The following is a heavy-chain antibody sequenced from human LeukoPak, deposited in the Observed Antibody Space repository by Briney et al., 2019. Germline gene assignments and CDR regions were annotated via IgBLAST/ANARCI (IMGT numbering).Heavy chain of an antibody. D-gene: IGHD6-19*01. CDR3: ARPAYSSGWYHY. Sequence: SETLSLTCTVSGGSISSSSYYWGWIRQPPGKGLEWIGSIYYSGSTYYNPSLKSRLTISVDTSKNQLSLKLSSVTAADTAVNYCARPAYSSGWYHYWGQGTLVTVSS. V-gene: IGHV4-39*01. CDR2: IYYSGST. CDR1: GGSISSSSYY. J-gene: IGHJ4*02.